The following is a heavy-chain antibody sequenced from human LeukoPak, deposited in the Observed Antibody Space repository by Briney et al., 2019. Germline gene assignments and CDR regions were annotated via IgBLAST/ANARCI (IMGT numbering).Heavy chain of an antibody. Sequence: PSGTLSLTCAVSGGSISSSNWWSWVRQPPGKGLEWIGEIYHSGSTNYNPSLKSRVTISVDKSKNQFSLKLSSVTAADTAVYYCARLGVDYGDQADAFDIWGQGTMVTVSS. CDR3: ARLGVDYGDQADAFDI. D-gene: IGHD4-17*01. CDR2: IYHSGST. V-gene: IGHV4-4*02. J-gene: IGHJ3*02. CDR1: GGSISSSNW.